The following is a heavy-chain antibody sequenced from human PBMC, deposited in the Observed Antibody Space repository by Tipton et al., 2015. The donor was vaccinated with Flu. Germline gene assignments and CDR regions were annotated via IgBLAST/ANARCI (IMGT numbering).Heavy chain of an antibody. V-gene: IGHV4-34*01. J-gene: IGHJ6*02. CDR3: ARVRPPRSYYGMDV. Sequence: TLSLTCAVYGGSFSGYYWSWIRQPPGKGLEWIGEINHSGSTNYNPSLKSRVTISVDTSKNQFSLKLSSVTAADTAVYYCARVRPPRSYYGMDVWGQGTTVTVSS. CDR2: INHSGST. CDR1: GGSFSGYY.